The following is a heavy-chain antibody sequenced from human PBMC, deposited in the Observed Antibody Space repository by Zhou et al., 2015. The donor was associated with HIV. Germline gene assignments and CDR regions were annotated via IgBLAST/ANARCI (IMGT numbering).Heavy chain of an antibody. V-gene: IGHV3-30*02. Sequence: QVHLVESGGGVVQPGGSLKLSCGTSGFTFNLYGLHWVRQAPGKGLEWVAFIWFDGSKTYYADSVRGRFTISRDSSNNTLYLQMSSLTPDDTGIYYCSKKFRGDFHYFDYWGQGTQVTVSS. D-gene: IGHD3-10*01. J-gene: IGHJ4*02. CDR3: SKKFRGDFHYFDY. CDR1: GFTFNLYG. CDR2: IWFDGSKT.